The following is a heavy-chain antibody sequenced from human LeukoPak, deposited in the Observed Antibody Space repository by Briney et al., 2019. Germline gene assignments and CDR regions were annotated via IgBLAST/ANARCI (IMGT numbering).Heavy chain of an antibody. CDR2: ISSSGSII. Sequence: GGSLRLSCAASGFTFSDYYMSWIRQAPGKGLEWVSYISSSGSIIYYADSVKGRFTISRDNAKNSLYLQMNSLRAEDTAVYYCARDFCSSTSCYEDAFGIWGQGTMVTVSS. CDR3: ARDFCSSTSCYEDAFGI. V-gene: IGHV3-11*04. D-gene: IGHD2-2*01. CDR1: GFTFSDYY. J-gene: IGHJ3*02.